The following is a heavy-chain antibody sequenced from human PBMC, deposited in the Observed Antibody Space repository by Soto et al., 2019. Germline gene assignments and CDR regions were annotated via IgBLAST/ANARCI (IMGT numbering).Heavy chain of an antibody. CDR1: GYTFTSYA. CDR2: INAGNGNT. J-gene: IGHJ6*03. D-gene: IGHD3-3*01. V-gene: IGHV1-3*01. CDR3: ARDLLRRDSTYYDFWSGYYEVGIYMDV. Sequence: ASVKVSCKASGYTFTSYAMHWVRQAPGQRLEWMGWINAGNGNTKYSQKFQGRVTITRDTSASTAYMELSSLRSEDTAVYYCARDLLRRDSTYYDFWSGYYEVGIYMDVWGKGTTVTVSS.